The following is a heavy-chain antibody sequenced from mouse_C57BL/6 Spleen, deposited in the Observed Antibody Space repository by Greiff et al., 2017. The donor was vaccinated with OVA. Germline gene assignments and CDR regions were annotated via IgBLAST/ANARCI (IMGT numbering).Heavy chain of an antibody. CDR3: ARGLDYYGSSPFAY. Sequence: QVQLKESGTELVKPGASVKLSCKASGYTFTSYWMHWVKQRPGQGLEWIGNINPSNGGTNYNEKFKSKATLTVDKSSSTAYMQLSSLTSEDSAVYYCARGLDYYGSSPFAYWGQGTLVTVSA. D-gene: IGHD1-1*01. J-gene: IGHJ3*01. CDR1: GYTFTSYW. CDR2: INPSNGGT. V-gene: IGHV1-53*01.